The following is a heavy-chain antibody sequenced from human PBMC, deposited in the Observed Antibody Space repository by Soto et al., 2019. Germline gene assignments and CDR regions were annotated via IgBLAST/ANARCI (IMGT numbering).Heavy chain of an antibody. CDR2: INPSGGSA. CDR3: ARDYLSSKLSLSYFDF. CDR1: GYSFIRHY. V-gene: IGHV1-46*01. D-gene: IGHD2-2*01. Sequence: ASVKVSCKASGYSFIRHYIHWVRQAPGQGLEWMGFINPSGGSATLAQKFQGRVTMTRDTSTSTVYMELTILRSEDAAVYYCARDYLSSKLSLSYFDFWGQGTLVTVSS. J-gene: IGHJ4*02.